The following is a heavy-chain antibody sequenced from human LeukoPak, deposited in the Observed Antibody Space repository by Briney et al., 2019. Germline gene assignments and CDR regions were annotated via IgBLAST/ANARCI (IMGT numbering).Heavy chain of an antibody. D-gene: IGHD4-17*01. CDR1: GFTFNNYA. CDR3: ARDYADYVGYFFFDY. Sequence: GGSLRLSCAASGFTFNNYAMNWVRQAPGKGLEWVSSISGGGETTYYADSAKGRFTISRDNSQNTLYLQMNSLRAEGTAVYYCARDYADYVGYFFFDYWGQGTLVTVSS. J-gene: IGHJ4*02. CDR2: ISGGGETT. V-gene: IGHV3-23*01.